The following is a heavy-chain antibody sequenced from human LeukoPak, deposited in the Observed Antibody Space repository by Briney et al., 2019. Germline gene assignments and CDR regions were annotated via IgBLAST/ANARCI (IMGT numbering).Heavy chain of an antibody. CDR1: GGSFSGYY. J-gene: IGHJ4*02. CDR3: AGGITGTTFDY. Sequence: PSETLSLTCAVYGGSFSGYYWSWIRQPPGKGLEWIGEINHSGSTNYNPSLKSRVTISVDTSKNQFSLKLSSVTAADTAVYYCAGGITGTTFDYWGQGTLVTVSS. D-gene: IGHD1-7*01. V-gene: IGHV4-34*01. CDR2: INHSGST.